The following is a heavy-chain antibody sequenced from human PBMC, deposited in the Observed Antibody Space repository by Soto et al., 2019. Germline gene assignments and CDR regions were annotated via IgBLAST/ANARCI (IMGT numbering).Heavy chain of an antibody. V-gene: IGHV4-30-4*01. J-gene: IGHJ3*02. CDR1: GDSISSGDYY. D-gene: IGHD2-2*01. Sequence: SETLSLTCTVSGDSISSGDYYWSWIRQPPGKGLEWIGLIYYSGSTHHNPSLKSRLIISVNTSKNQFSLKLTSATAADTAVYYCARLPPGISTRRGAFDIWGQGTMVTVS. CDR2: IYYSGST. CDR3: ARLPPGISTRRGAFDI.